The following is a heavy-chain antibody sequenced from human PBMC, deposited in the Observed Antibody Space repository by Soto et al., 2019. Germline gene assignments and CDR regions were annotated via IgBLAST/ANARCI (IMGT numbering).Heavy chain of an antibody. D-gene: IGHD2-21*02. J-gene: IGHJ6*02. CDR1: GFTFSSYG. CDR3: AREKTAWPLAYGLEV. Sequence: GGSLRLSCAASGFTFSSYGMHWVRQAPGKGLEWVSSISTRSDVYYADSVKGRFTIARDNAKNSLSLQMNSLSAEDTGVYYCAREKTAWPLAYGLEVWGQGTTVTVSS. CDR2: ISTRSDV. V-gene: IGHV3-21*03.